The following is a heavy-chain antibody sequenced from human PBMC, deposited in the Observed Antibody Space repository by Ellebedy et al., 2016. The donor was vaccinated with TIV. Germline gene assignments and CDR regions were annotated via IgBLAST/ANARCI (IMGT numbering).Heavy chain of an antibody. J-gene: IGHJ4*02. CDR3: VKSIGVTVMGAAGFDY. D-gene: IGHD4-17*01. CDR1: GFTFDDHA. CDR2: INWNSGRI. V-gene: IGHV3-9*01. Sequence: PGGFLRLSCAASGFTFDDHAMHWVRQAPGKGLEWVSGINWNSGRIEYADSVKGRFTISRDNAKNSLYLQMNSLRPEDTALYYCVKSIGVTVMGAAGFDYWGQGTLVTVSS.